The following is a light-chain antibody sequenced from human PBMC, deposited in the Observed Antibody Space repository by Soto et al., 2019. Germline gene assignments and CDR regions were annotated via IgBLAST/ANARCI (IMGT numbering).Light chain of an antibody. CDR3: MQGTDWPPT. V-gene: IGKV2-30*01. CDR2: KVS. Sequence: DVVMTQTPLSLPVTLGQPASISCRSSQSLVYVDGNTYLNWVHQRPGQSPRRLIYKVSNRDSGVPDRFSGSGSGTDFTLKISRVEAEDVGVYYCMQGTDWPPTFGGGTKV. CDR1: QSLVYVDGNTY. J-gene: IGKJ4*01.